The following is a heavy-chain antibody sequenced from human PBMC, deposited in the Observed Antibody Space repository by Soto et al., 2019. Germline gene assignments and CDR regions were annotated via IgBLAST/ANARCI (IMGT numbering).Heavy chain of an antibody. V-gene: IGHV1-2*02. CDR1: GYTFTSNS. J-gene: IGHJ4*02. Sequence: ASVKVSCKASGYTFTSNSIGWMRQAPGQGLEWMGWINPNGGGTNYAQKFQGRVTMTRDTSISTAFMELSRLRSDDTALYYCATGVGAGTFPLLYYFDYWGQGTLVTVSS. D-gene: IGHD6-19*01. CDR2: INPNGGGT. CDR3: ATGVGAGTFPLLYYFDY.